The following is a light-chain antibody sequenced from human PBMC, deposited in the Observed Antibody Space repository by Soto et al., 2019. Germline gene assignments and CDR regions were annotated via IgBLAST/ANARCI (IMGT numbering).Light chain of an antibody. V-gene: IGKV3-20*01. Sequence: EIVLTQSPGTLSLSPGERATLSCRASQSVSSSYLAWYQQKPGQAPRPLIYGASSRATGIPDRFSGSGSGTDFTLTISRLEPEDFAVYYCQQYGSSPLTFGGGTKVDNK. CDR2: GAS. CDR3: QQYGSSPLT. J-gene: IGKJ4*01. CDR1: QSVSSSY.